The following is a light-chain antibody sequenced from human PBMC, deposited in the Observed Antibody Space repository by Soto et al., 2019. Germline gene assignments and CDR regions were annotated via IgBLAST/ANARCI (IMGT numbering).Light chain of an antibody. Sequence: EIVLTQSPGTLSLSPGERATLSCRASQSLTSSSLAWYQQRPGQPPRLLMYGASTRATGIPDRFSGSGSGTDFTLTIDTLEPEDLAVYFCQQYGRSPRTFGQGTKVDIK. CDR1: QSLTSSS. V-gene: IGKV3-20*01. J-gene: IGKJ1*01. CDR3: QQYGRSPRT. CDR2: GAS.